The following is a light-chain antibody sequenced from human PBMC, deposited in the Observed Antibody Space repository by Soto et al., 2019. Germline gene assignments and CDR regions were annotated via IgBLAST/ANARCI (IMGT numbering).Light chain of an antibody. Sequence: EIVLTQSPGTLSLSPGERATLSCRASQSVSSRLAWYQHKPGQAPRLLISGASSRATGIPDRFSGSGSGTDFTLTISRLEPEDFAVYYCQHSGDFRWTFGQGTKV. J-gene: IGKJ1*01. CDR1: QSVSSR. CDR2: GAS. CDR3: QHSGDFRWT. V-gene: IGKV3-20*01.